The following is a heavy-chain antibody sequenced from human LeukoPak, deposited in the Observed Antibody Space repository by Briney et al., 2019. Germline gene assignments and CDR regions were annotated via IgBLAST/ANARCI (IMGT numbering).Heavy chain of an antibody. J-gene: IGHJ6*04. V-gene: IGHV1-24*01. CDR3: ATEGYCSSTSCSYYYGMDV. Sequence: GSVTVSCKVSGYALTELSMHWVRQAPGKGLEWMGGFDPEDGETIYAQKFQGRVTMTEDTSTDTAYMELSSLRSEDTAVYYCATEGYCSSTSCSYYYGMDVWGKGTADTVSS. CDR2: FDPEDGET. D-gene: IGHD2-2*01. CDR1: GYALTELS.